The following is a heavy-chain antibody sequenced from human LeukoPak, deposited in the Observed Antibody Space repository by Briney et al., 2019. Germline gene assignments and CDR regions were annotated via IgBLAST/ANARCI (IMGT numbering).Heavy chain of an antibody. Sequence: GGSLRLSCAASGFTFSSHDMHCVRQTTGKGLEWVSGIGTAGDPYYLDSVKGRFTISRENAKNSLYLQMNSLRAGDTAVYYCARSRTLWGAFDIRGQGTMVTVSS. D-gene: IGHD2-21*01. CDR2: IGTAGDP. V-gene: IGHV3-13*05. CDR1: GFTFSSHD. CDR3: ARSRTLWGAFDI. J-gene: IGHJ3*02.